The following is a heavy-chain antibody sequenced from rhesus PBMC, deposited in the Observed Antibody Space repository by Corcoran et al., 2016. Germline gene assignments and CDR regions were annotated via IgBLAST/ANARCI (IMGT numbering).Heavy chain of an antibody. CDR3: AKGGGVQSFDY. CDR1: GFTFSRYA. J-gene: IGHJ4*01. D-gene: IGHD5-24*01. V-gene: IGHV3-103*01. Sequence: EVQLVQSGGGLAKPGGSLRISCAASGFTFSRYAMHWVRQATGKGLEWVSGISSGDTTYYADSVKGRFTISRDNSKNTLSLEMNSLRPEDTAVYYCAKGGGVQSFDYWGQGVLVTVSS. CDR2: ISSGDTT.